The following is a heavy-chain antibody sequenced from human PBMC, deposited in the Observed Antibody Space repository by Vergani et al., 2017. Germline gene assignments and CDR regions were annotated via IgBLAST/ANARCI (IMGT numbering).Heavy chain of an antibody. D-gene: IGHD2-2*02. CDR2: IYTSGST. CDR3: AGGYCSSTSCYRGIFGY. CDR1: GGSISSGSYY. Sequence: QVQLQESGPGLVKPSQTLSLTCTVSGGSISSGSYYWSWIRQPAGKGLEWIGRIYTSGSTNYNPSLKSRVTISVDTYKNQFSLKLSSVTAADTAVYYCAGGYCSSTSCYRGIFGYWGQGTLVTVSS. J-gene: IGHJ4*02. V-gene: IGHV4-61*02.